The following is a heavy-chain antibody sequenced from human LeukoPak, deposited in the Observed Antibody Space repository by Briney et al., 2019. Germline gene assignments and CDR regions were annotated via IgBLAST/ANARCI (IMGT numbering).Heavy chain of an antibody. J-gene: IGHJ4*02. CDR3: ATTLRYFACLFAN. Sequence: ASVKVSCKVSGYTLTELSMHWVRQAPGQGLGWMGGFDPEDGETIYEQKFQGRVTMTADTSTDTANMEPSSLRSEDTAVYYWATTLRYFACLFANWGQGTLVTVSS. CDR1: GYTLTELS. D-gene: IGHD3-9*01. CDR2: FDPEDGET. V-gene: IGHV1-24*01.